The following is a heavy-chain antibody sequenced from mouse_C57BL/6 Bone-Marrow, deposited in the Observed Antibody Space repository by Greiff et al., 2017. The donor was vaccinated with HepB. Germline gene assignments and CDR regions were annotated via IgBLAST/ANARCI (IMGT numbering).Heavy chain of an antibody. V-gene: IGHV14-4*01. CDR3: TTKGFDY. CDR2: IDPDNGDT. J-gene: IGHJ2*01. CDR1: GFTIKDDY. Sequence: EVQLQQSGAELVRPGASVKLSCTASGFTIKDDYMHWVKQRPEPGLEWIGWIDPDNGDTEYASKFQGKATITADTSSNTAYLQLSSLTSEDTAVYYCTTKGFDYWGQGTTLTVSS.